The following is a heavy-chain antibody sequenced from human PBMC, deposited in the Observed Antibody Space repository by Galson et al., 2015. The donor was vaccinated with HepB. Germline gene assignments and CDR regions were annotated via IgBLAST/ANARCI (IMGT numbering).Heavy chain of an antibody. V-gene: IGHV3-23*01. CDR1: GFTFSSYT. CDR2: ITGDGGIA. CDR3: AKYPDYDFWSGSSYYFDY. Sequence: SLRLSCAGSGFTFSSYTMNWVRQAPGKGLEWVSAITGDGGIAGYADSVEGRFTISRDNSKSTLYLLMNSLRAEDAAVYYCAKYPDYDFWSGSSYYFDYWGQGTLVSVS. D-gene: IGHD3-3*01. J-gene: IGHJ4*02.